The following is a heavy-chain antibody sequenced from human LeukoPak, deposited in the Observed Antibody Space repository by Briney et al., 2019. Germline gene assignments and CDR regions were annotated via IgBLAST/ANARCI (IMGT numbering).Heavy chain of an antibody. V-gene: IGHV3-11*04. CDR3: AKVEVAGNIDY. D-gene: IGHD6-19*01. J-gene: IGHJ4*02. CDR1: GFTFSDYY. Sequence: GGSLRLSCVASGFTFSDYYMSWIRQAPGKGLEWVSYISSSGRTIYDADSVKGRFTISRDNAKNSLYLQMNSLRAEDTAVYYCAKVEVAGNIDYWGQGTLVTVSS. CDR2: ISSSGRTI.